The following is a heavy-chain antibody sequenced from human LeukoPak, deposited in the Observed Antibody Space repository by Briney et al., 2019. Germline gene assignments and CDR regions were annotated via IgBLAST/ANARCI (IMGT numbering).Heavy chain of an antibody. CDR3: ARRGIVVSGYLEFHFDS. J-gene: IGHJ4*02. D-gene: IGHD6-19*01. CDR1: GFTLSNYA. Sequence: PGGSLRLSCAASGFTLSNYAISWVRQAPGKGLEWVSAINGGGTYYAGSVKGRFTISRDNSKNMLYLQMNSLRAEDTAVYYCARRGIVVSGYLEFHFDSWGQGTLVTVSS. V-gene: IGHV3-23*01. CDR2: INGGGT.